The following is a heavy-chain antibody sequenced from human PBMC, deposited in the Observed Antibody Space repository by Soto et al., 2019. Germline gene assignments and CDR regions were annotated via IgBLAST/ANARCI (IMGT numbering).Heavy chain of an antibody. CDR3: AIVVVPAAKGRFDP. V-gene: IGHV1-69*02. Sequence: QVQLVQSGAEVKKPGSSVKVSCKASGGTFSSYTISWVRQAPGQGLEWMGRIIPILGIANYAQKFQGRVTITADKSTSTAYMELSSLRSEDTAVYYCAIVVVPAAKGRFDPWGQGTLVTVSS. CDR2: IIPILGIA. CDR1: GGTFSSYT. D-gene: IGHD2-2*01. J-gene: IGHJ5*02.